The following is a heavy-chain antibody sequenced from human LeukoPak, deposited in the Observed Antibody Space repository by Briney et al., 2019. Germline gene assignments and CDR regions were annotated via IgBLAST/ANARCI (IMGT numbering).Heavy chain of an antibody. Sequence: PGGSLRLSCAASGFTFSSYEMNWVRQAPGKGLEWVSYISSSGSTIYYADSVKGRFTISRDNSKNTLYLQMNSLRAEDTAVYYCARKGVVYDAFDIWGQGTMVTVSS. D-gene: IGHD3-3*01. CDR1: GFTFSSYE. V-gene: IGHV3-48*03. CDR3: ARKGVVYDAFDI. J-gene: IGHJ3*02. CDR2: ISSSGSTI.